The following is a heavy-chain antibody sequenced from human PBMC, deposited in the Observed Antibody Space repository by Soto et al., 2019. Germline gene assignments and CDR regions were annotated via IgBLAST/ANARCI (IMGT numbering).Heavy chain of an antibody. CDR3: ARHQVTMKDYYYGMDV. Sequence: GESLKISCKGSGYSFTSYWIGWVRQMPGKGLEWMGIIYPGDSDTRYSPSFQCQVTISADKSISTAYLQWSSLKASDTAMYYCARHQVTMKDYYYGMDVWGQGTTVTVSS. CDR2: IYPGDSDT. V-gene: IGHV5-51*01. CDR1: GYSFTSYW. D-gene: IGHD3-22*01. J-gene: IGHJ6*02.